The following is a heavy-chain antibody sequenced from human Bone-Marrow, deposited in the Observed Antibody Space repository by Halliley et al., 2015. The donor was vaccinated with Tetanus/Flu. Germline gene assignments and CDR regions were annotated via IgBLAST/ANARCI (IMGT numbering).Heavy chain of an antibody. V-gene: IGHV4-34*01. D-gene: IGHD2-15*01. CDR2: GNT. Sequence: GNTNYNPSLRSRVTISVDRSKNQLSLKMYSVTAADTGVFYCARGKIGYCSRVSCPFDHWGQGTPVIVSS. J-gene: IGHJ4*02. CDR3: ARGKIGYCSRVSCPFDH.